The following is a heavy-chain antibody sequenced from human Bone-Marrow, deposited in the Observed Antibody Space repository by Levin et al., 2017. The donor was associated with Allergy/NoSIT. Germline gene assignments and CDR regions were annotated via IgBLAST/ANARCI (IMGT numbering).Heavy chain of an antibody. CDR1: GFTFSSYA. D-gene: IGHD3-10*01. V-gene: IGHV3-23*01. J-gene: IGHJ4*02. CDR3: AKDGGGTYGSGSYPFR. Sequence: SCAASGFTFSSYAMSWVRQAPGKGLEWVSAISGSGGSTYYADSVKGRFTISRDNSKNTLYLQMNSLRAEDTAVYYCAKDGGGTYGSGSYPFRWGQGTLVTVSS. CDR2: ISGSGGST.